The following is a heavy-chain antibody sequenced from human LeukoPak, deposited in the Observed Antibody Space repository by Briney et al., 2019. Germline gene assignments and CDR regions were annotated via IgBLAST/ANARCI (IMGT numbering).Heavy chain of an antibody. CDR1: GFTFSSYA. V-gene: IGHV3-23*01. CDR2: ISGSGGST. Sequence: GGSLRLSCAASGFTFSSYAMSWVRQAPGKGLEWVSAISGSGGSTYYADSVKGRFTISRDNSKNTLYLQMNSLRAEDTAVYYCAKKSLVGANSYRADETPYYYYYYMDVWGKGTTVTISS. D-gene: IGHD1-26*01. CDR3: AKKSLVGANSYRADETPYYYYYYMDV. J-gene: IGHJ6*03.